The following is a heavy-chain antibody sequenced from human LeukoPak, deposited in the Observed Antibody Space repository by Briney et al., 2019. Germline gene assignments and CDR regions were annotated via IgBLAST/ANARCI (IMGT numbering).Heavy chain of an antibody. CDR3: AKNVDTDMAPGFEI. V-gene: IGHV5-51*01. CDR1: GYSFSSYW. D-gene: IGHD5-18*01. CDR2: IYPGDSDT. J-gene: IGHJ3*02. Sequence: GESLKISSKGSGYSFSSYWIDWVRQMPVKGLEWMGIIYPGDSDTRYSPYFQGQVTISADKSISTAYPQWRSLKASVTAMYYCAKNVDTDMAPGFEIWGQGTMVTVSS.